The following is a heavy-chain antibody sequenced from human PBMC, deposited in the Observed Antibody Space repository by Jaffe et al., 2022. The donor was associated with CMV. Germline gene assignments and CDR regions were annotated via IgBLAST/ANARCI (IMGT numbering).Heavy chain of an antibody. CDR3: AKGPYSDSSEWFDP. D-gene: IGHD6-6*01. CDR1: GFTFSSYA. CDR2: ISGSGGTT. V-gene: IGHV3-23*04. Sequence: EIQLVDSGGGLVQPGGSLRLSCAASGFTFSSYAMGWVRQAPGRGLEWVSSISGSGGTTYYADSVKGRFTISRHNSKNTLYLQMTSLRADDTAVYFCAKGPYSDSSEWFDPWGQGTLVTVSS. J-gene: IGHJ5*02.